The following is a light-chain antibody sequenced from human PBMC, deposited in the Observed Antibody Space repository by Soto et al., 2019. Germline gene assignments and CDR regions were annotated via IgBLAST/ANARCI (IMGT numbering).Light chain of an antibody. CDR2: AAF. V-gene: IGKV1-5*01. J-gene: IGKJ1*01. CDR3: QHYKHVPWT. Sequence: DIQMNQSPSTLSASVGDRLTITCRASQSVNSFLAWYQQKPGKAPKLLLSAAFDLETGVPSRFSGSGSETEFTVTISSLQPYDCATYCCQHYKHVPWTFGQGTKVDIK. CDR1: QSVNSF.